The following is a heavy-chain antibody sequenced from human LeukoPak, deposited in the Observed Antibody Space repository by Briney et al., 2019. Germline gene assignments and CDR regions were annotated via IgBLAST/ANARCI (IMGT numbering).Heavy chain of an antibody. Sequence: GASVKVSCTASGYTFTDYSIHWVRQAPGQGLEWMGWVTPKNGDTSYTQKFQGRVTMTRDTSISTAHMELSRLTSDDTAVYYCAREIVHSGGDCCGQATLVIVSS. CDR2: VTPKNGDT. J-gene: IGHJ4*02. CDR1: GYTFTDYS. CDR3: AREIVHSGGDC. D-gene: IGHD1-26*01. V-gene: IGHV1-2*02.